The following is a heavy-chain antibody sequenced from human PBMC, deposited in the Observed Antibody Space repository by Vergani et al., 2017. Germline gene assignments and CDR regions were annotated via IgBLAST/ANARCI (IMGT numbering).Heavy chain of an antibody. CDR2: ISYDGSNK. CDR3: ARGYSYGRAIDY. J-gene: IGHJ4*02. CDR1: GFTFSSYG. D-gene: IGHD5-18*01. V-gene: IGHV3-30*03. Sequence: QVQLVESGGGVVQPGRSLRLSCAASGFTFSSYGMHWVRQAPGKGLEWVAVISYDGSNKYYADSVKGRFTITRDNAKNTLYLQMNSLRAEDRAVYYCARGYSYGRAIDYWGQGTLVTVSS.